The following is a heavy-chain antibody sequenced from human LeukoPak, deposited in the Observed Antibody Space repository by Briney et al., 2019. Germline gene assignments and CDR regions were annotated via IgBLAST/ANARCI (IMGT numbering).Heavy chain of an antibody. D-gene: IGHD1-26*01. CDR1: GYTFTCYY. CDR3: ARGKGVGATVFDY. V-gene: IGHV1-2*06. J-gene: IGHJ4*02. Sequence: GASVKVSCKASGYTFTCYYMHWVRQAPGQGLEWMGRINPNSGGTNYAQKFQGRVTMTRDTSISTAYMELSRLRSDDTAVYYCARGKGVGATVFDYWGQGTLVTVSS. CDR2: INPNSGGT.